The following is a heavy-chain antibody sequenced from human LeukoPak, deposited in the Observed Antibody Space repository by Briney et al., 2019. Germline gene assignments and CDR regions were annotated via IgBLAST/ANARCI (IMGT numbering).Heavy chain of an antibody. CDR2: INTNTGDP. J-gene: IGHJ4*02. CDR3: ARGQSRSYYYDY. Sequence: ASVKVSCKASGGTFSSYAISWVRQAPGQGLEWMGWINTNTGDPTYVQDFTGRFVFSLDTSVSTAYLEISSLESADTAMYYCARGQSRSYYYDYWGQGTLVTVSS. CDR1: GGTFSSYA. V-gene: IGHV7-4-1*02. D-gene: IGHD3-10*01.